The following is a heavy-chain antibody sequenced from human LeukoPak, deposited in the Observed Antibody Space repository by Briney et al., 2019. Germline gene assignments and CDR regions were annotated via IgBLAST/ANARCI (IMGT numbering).Heavy chain of an antibody. CDR3: ARARVTSWFDY. CDR2: ISSSSDYI. V-gene: IGHV3-21*01. Sequence: GGSLRLSCAASGFIFSNYAMNWVRQAPGKGLEWVSSISSSSDYIYYADSVKGRFAISRDNAKNSLYLQMNSLRAEDTAVYYCARARVTSWFDYWGQGTLVIVSS. CDR1: GFIFSNYA. D-gene: IGHD2-21*02. J-gene: IGHJ4*02.